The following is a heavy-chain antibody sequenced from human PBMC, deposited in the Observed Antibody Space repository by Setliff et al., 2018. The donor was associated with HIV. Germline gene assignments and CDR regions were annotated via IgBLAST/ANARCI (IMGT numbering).Heavy chain of an antibody. J-gene: IGHJ4*02. CDR3: ARRGSSGWSLDY. CDR1: GCSSSSSYY. Sequence: PSETLSLTCTVSGCSSSSSYYWGWIRQPPGRGLEWLGGIYYSGSTYYNPSLKRRLTISVDTSKNQVSLKLSSVTAADTAVYFCARRGSSGWSLDYWGQGTLVTVSS. V-gene: IGHV4-39*01. CDR2: IYYSGST. D-gene: IGHD6-19*01.